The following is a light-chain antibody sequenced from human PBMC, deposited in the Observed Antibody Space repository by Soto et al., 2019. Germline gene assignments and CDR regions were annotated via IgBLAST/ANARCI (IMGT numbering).Light chain of an antibody. CDR3: QKYGSSRWT. J-gene: IGKJ1*01. CDR2: GAS. CDR1: QSVSSSY. V-gene: IGKV3-20*01. Sequence: EIVLTQSPGTLSLSPGERATLSCRASQSVSSSYLAWYQQNRGQAPRLLIYGASSRAPGIPDRFGGSGSGTDFTLTISRLEPEDFAVYYCQKYGSSRWTFAQGTKVEIK.